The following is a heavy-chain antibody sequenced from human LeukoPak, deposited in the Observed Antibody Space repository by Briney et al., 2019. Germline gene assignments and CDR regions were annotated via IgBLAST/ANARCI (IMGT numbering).Heavy chain of an antibody. J-gene: IGHJ4*02. CDR2: ISSSGSTV. CDR1: GFTFSGYE. D-gene: IGHD3-9*01. Sequence: PGGSLRLSCAASGFTFSGYEMNWVSQAPGKGLEWVSYISSSGSTVYYADSVKGRFTISRDNAKNSLYLQMNSLRAEDTAVYYCARGVPSYYDILTGYHDYWGQGTLVTVSS. V-gene: IGHV3-48*03. CDR3: ARGVPSYYDILTGYHDY.